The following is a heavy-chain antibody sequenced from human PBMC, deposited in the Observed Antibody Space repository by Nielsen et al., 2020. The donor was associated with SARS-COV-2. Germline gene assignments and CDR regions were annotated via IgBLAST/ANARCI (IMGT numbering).Heavy chain of an antibody. D-gene: IGHD6-19*01. Sequence: GESLKISCAASGFTVSSNYMSWVRQAPGKGLEWVSSISSSSSYIYYADSVKGRFTISRDNAKNSLYLQMNSLRAEDTAVYYCARGGYSSGWFSLWRWGQGTLVTVSS. V-gene: IGHV3-21*01. CDR2: ISSSSSYI. CDR1: GFTVSSNY. CDR3: ARGGYSSGWFSLWR. J-gene: IGHJ4*02.